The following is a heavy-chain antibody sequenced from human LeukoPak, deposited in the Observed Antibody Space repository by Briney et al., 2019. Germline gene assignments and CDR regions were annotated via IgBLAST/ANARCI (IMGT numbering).Heavy chain of an antibody. CDR3: ARSHYDFWSAFDAFDI. CDR1: GGSISSYY. V-gene: IGHV4-59*01. CDR2: IYYSGST. D-gene: IGHD3-3*01. J-gene: IGHJ3*02. Sequence: SETLSLTCTVSGGSISSYYWSWIRQPPGKGLEWIGYIYYSGSTNYNPSLKSRVTISVDTSKNQLSLKLSSVTAADTAVYYCARSHYDFWSAFDAFDIWGQGTMVTVSS.